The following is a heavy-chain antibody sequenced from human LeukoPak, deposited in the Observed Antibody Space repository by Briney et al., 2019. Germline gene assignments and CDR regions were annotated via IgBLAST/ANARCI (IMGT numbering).Heavy chain of an antibody. J-gene: IGHJ6*02. V-gene: IGHV1-2*02. CDR3: ARANSGYDPVYYFGLDV. D-gene: IGHD5-12*01. Sequence: ASVKVSCKASGYTFTGYYMHWVRQAPGQGLEWMGWINPNSGGTNYAQKFRGRVTMTRDTSISTGYMDLSRLKSDDTAAYYCARANSGYDPVYYFGLDVWGQGTTVTVSS. CDR2: INPNSGGT. CDR1: GYTFTGYY.